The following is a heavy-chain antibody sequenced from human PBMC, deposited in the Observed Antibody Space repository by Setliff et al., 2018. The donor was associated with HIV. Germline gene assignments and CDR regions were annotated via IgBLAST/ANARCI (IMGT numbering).Heavy chain of an antibody. V-gene: IGHV4-61*09. CDR2: IHTSGST. D-gene: IGHD3-10*01. CDR3: ARLFSGSPGDY. J-gene: IGHJ4*02. CDR1: GGSISSGSYY. Sequence: SETLSLTCTVSGGSISSGSYYWSWIRQPAGKGLEWIGHIHTSGSTKYNPSLKSRVTISADTSKNQFSLNLSSVTAADTAVYYCARLFSGSPGDYWGQGTLVTVSS.